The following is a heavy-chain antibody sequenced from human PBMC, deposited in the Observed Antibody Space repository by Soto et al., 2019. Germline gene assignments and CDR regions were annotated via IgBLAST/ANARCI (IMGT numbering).Heavy chain of an antibody. CDR3: AIANEYYYDSSGYSDYFDY. CDR2: ISGSGGST. CDR1: GFTFSSYA. Sequence: PGGSLRLSCAASGFTFSSYAMSWVRQAPGKGLEWVSAISGSGGSTYYADSVKGRFTITRDNSKNTLYLQMNSLRAEDTAVYYCAIANEYYYDSSGYSDYFDYWGQGTLVTVSS. V-gene: IGHV3-23*01. D-gene: IGHD3-22*01. J-gene: IGHJ4*02.